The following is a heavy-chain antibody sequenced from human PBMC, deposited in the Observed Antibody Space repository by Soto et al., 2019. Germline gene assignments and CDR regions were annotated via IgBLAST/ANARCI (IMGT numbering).Heavy chain of an antibody. J-gene: IGHJ4*02. D-gene: IGHD3-10*01. CDR3: ARGSQFADY. V-gene: IGHV3-21*01. Sequence: GWSLRLSCAASGFTFSSYSMNWVRQAPGKGLEWVSSISSSSSYIYYADSVKGRFTISRDNAKNSLYPQMNSLRAEDTAVYYCARGSQFADYWGQGTLVTVSS. CDR2: ISSSSSYI. CDR1: GFTFSSYS.